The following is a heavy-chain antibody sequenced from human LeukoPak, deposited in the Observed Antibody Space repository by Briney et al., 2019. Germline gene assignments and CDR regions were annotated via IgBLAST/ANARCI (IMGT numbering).Heavy chain of an antibody. CDR1: GYTFTGYY. D-gene: IGHD3-22*01. CDR3: ARDLYGSSGYYGDY. V-gene: IGHV1-2*02. J-gene: IGHJ4*02. Sequence: GASVKVSCKASGYTFTGYYMHWVRQAPGQGLEWMGWINPNSGGTNYAQKFQGRVTMTRDTSISTAYMELSRLRSDDTAVYYCARDLYGSSGYYGDYWGQGTLVTVSS. CDR2: INPNSGGT.